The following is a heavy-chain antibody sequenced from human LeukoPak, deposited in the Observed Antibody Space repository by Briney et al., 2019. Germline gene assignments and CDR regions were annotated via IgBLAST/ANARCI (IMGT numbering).Heavy chain of an antibody. CDR2: MYHTGNT. CDR3: ARDNWNSYYMDV. CDR1: GYSISSGYY. J-gene: IGHJ6*03. D-gene: IGHD1-1*01. Sequence: SETLSLTCTVSGYSISSGYYWGWIRQPPGKGLEWTASMYHTGNTYYNPSLKSRVTISVDTSKNQFSLKLTSVTAADTAVYYCARDNWNSYYMDVWGKGTTVTVSS. V-gene: IGHV4-38-2*02.